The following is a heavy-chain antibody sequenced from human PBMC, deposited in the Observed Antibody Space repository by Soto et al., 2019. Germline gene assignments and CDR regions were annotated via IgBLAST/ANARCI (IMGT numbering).Heavy chain of an antibody. D-gene: IGHD6-6*01. CDR1: GYTFTGNY. Sequence: QVQLVQSGAEVKKPGASVKVSCKASGYTFTGNYMHCVRQAPGQGLEWMGWINPNSGGTNYAQKFQGRVPVTRDTSISTAYMERSRLGSDDTAVYYCARDGDSSSPFDIWGQGTVVTVSS. J-gene: IGHJ3*02. CDR3: ARDGDSSSPFDI. V-gene: IGHV1-2*02. CDR2: INPNSGGT.